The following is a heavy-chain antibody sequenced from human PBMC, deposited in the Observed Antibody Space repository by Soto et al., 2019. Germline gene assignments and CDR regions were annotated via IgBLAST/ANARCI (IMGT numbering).Heavy chain of an antibody. CDR1: GFTVSNNY. V-gene: IGHV3-53*01. Sequence: EVQLVESGGGLIQPGGSLRLSCAVSGFTVSNNYMSWVRQAPGKGLEGVSVIYSGGYTAYGDSVKGRFTISRDNSKNTQNLQVNSLAPDDPAVFYGAPTRGGGGYWGQGTLVTVSS. CDR3: APTRGGGGY. CDR2: IYSGGYT. J-gene: IGHJ4*02. D-gene: IGHD3-10*01.